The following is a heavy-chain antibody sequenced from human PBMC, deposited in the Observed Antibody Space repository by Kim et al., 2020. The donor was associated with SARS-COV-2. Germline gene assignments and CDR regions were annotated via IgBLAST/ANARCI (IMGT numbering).Heavy chain of an antibody. J-gene: IGHJ6*02. V-gene: IGHV3-11*06. D-gene: IGHD6-13*01. Sequence: GRFTISRDNAKNSLYLQMNSLRAEDTAVYYCARDPVAAAGTSFYYYGMDVWGQGTTVTVSS. CDR3: ARDPVAAAGTSFYYYGMDV.